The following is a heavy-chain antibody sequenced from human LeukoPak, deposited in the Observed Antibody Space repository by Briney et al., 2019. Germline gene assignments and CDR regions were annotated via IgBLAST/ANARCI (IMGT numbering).Heavy chain of an antibody. CDR3: ARRGMDWNYVWYFDL. D-gene: IGHD1-7*01. J-gene: IGHJ2*01. V-gene: IGHV4-34*01. CDR2: VNHSGTT. CDR1: SGSFSGYY. Sequence: PSETLSLTCAVYSGSFSGYYWSWIRQTPGKGLEWIGEVNHSGTTTCNPSLESRVTISVDTSKSQFSLNLRSVTAADTAVYYCARRGMDWNYVWYFDLWGRGTLVSVSS.